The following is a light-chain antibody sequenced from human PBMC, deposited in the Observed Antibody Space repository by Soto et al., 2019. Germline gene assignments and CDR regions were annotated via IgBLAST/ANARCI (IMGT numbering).Light chain of an antibody. Sequence: DIVMTQSPLSLPVTPGEPASISCRSSQSLLHRNGYTYLDWYLQKPGQSPQLLMYLGSNRASGVPDRFSGSGSGTDFALHISRVEAEDVGVYYCLQYTHWPHTFGQGTKLEIK. V-gene: IGKV2-28*01. CDR3: LQYTHWPHT. J-gene: IGKJ2*01. CDR1: QSLLHRNGYTY. CDR2: LGS.